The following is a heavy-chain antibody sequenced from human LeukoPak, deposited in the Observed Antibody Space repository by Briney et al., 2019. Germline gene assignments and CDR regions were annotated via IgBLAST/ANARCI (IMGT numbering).Heavy chain of an antibody. D-gene: IGHD6-6*01. Sequence: SETLSLTCNVPGGSIRGYYWSWIRQPPGKGLEWIGYIYSSGSTNYNPSLKSRVTMSVDTSKNQFSLKVSSVTAADTAVYYCARSPLGGQLATNWFDPWGQGTLVTVSS. J-gene: IGHJ5*02. CDR2: IYSSGST. CDR1: GGSIRGYY. V-gene: IGHV4-59*01. CDR3: ARSPLGGQLATNWFDP.